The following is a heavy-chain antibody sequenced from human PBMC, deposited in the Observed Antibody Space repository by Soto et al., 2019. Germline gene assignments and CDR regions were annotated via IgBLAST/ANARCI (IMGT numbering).Heavy chain of an antibody. J-gene: IGHJ5*02. Sequence: SETLSLTCAVSGGSISSSNWWSWVRQPPGKGLEWIGEIYHSGSTNYNPSLKSRVTISVDKSKNQFSLKLSSVTAADTAVYYCARRIGLSIFGPFDPWGQGTLVTVSS. V-gene: IGHV4-4*02. D-gene: IGHD3-3*02. CDR3: ARRIGLSIFGPFDP. CDR2: IYHSGST. CDR1: GGSISSSNW.